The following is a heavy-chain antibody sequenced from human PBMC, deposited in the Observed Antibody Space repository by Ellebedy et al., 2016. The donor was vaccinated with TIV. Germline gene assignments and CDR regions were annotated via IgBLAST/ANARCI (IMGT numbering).Heavy chain of an antibody. CDR1: GFTFSSYG. J-gene: IGHJ6*02. V-gene: IGHV3-23*01. CDR2: ISGSDEST. D-gene: IGHD6-13*01. Sequence: GESLKISCAASGFTFSSYGMSWVRQAPGKGLEWVSGISGSDESTHHADSVQGRFTISRDNSKNTVFLQMNSLRAEDTAVYFCTRGKARTGYQYGMDLWGQGTTVAVSS. CDR3: TRGKARTGYQYGMDL.